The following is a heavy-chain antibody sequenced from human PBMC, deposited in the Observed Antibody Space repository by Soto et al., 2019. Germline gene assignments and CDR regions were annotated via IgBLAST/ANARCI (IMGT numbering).Heavy chain of an antibody. J-gene: IGHJ1*01. V-gene: IGHV3-66*01. CDR1: GFTVSSNY. CDR3: ARDFVHGDHPEYFQH. CDR2: IYSGGST. Sequence: EVQLVESGGGLVQPGGSPRLSCAASGFTVSSNYMSWVRQAPGKGLEWVSVIYSGGSTYYADSVKGRFTISRDNSKNTLYLQMNSLRADDTAVYYCARDFVHGDHPEYFQHWGQGTLVTVSS. D-gene: IGHD4-17*01.